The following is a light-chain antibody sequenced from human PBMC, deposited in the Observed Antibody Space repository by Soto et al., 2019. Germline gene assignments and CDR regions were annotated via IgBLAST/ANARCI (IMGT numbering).Light chain of an antibody. J-gene: IGLJ1*01. CDR1: SSDIGGYDY. CDR2: EVR. V-gene: IGLV2-14*01. CDR3: CSYTRTSNHYF. Sequence: LTQPASVSGSPGQSITISCTGTSSDIGGYDYVSWYQQRPGKAPKLMIYEVRYRPSGVSNRFSGSKSGNTASLTISGLQAEDETVYYCCSYTRTSNHYFFGSGTKVTVL.